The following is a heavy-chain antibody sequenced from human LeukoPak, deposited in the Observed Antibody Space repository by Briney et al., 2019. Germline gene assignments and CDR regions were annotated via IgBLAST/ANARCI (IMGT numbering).Heavy chain of an antibody. J-gene: IGHJ4*02. CDR2: IKQDGSEK. CDR3: ARVSKKQWLIGYYFDY. V-gene: IGHV3-7*01. CDR1: GFTFSSYW. D-gene: IGHD6-19*01. Sequence: GGSLRLPCEASGFTFSSYWMSWVRQAPGKGLEWVANIKQDGSEKYSVDSMKGRFTISRDNAKNSLYLQMDSLRAEDTAVYYCARVSKKQWLIGYYFDYWGQGTRVTVS.